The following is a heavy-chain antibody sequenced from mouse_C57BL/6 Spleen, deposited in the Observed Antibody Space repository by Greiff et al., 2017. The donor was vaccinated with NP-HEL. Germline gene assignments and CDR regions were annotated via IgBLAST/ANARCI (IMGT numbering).Heavy chain of an antibody. D-gene: IGHD1-1*01. Sequence: QFPLPPPFALLFLPFSSVPLSCTSSVSTFSLYLLPFVLPLPFPFLECIGEIDPSDSYTTYNQNFKGNSTLTVDKSSSTAYMQLSSLTSEDSAVYYCAREGVTTVVTTPYFDYWGQGTTLTVSS. J-gene: IGHJ2*01. CDR1: VSTFSLYL. V-gene: IGHV1-69*01. CDR2: IDPSDSYT. CDR3: AREGVTTVVTTPYFDY.